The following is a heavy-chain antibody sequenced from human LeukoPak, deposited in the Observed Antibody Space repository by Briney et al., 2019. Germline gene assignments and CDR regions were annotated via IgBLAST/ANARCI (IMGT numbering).Heavy chain of an antibody. CDR1: GFTFSSYW. V-gene: IGHV3-7*03. J-gene: IGHJ4*02. Sequence: PGGSLRLSCAASGFTFSSYWMSWVRQAPGKGLECVANIKQDGSEKYYVDSVKGRFTISRDNAKNSLSLQMNSLRAEDTAVYYCAKDISSGWPYCFDYWGQGTLATVSS. D-gene: IGHD6-19*01. CDR2: IKQDGSEK. CDR3: AKDISSGWPYCFDY.